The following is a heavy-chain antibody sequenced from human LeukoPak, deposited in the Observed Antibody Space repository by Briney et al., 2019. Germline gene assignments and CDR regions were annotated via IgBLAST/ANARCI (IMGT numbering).Heavy chain of an antibody. J-gene: IGHJ4*02. CDR2: IKPDGSEK. Sequence: GGSLRLSCAASGFTFSTYWMSWVRQAPGKGLEWVANIKPDGSEKYYVDSVKGRFTISRDNAKNSLSLQMNSLRAEDTAVYYCASGCSSTSCYGYWGQGTLVTVSS. V-gene: IGHV3-7*01. CDR3: ASGCSSTSCYGY. CDR1: GFTFSTYW. D-gene: IGHD2-2*01.